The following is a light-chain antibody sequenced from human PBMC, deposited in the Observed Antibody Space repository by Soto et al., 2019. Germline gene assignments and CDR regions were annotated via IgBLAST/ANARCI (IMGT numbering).Light chain of an antibody. J-gene: IGLJ3*02. CDR1: SSNIGSNT. CDR2: SNN. Sequence: QAVVTQPPSASGTPGQRVTISCSGSSSNIGSNTVNWYQQLPGTAPKLLIYSNNQRPSGVPDRFSGSKSDTSASLAISGLQSEDEADYYCAAWDDSLNGPVFGGGTKLTVL. V-gene: IGLV1-44*01. CDR3: AAWDDSLNGPV.